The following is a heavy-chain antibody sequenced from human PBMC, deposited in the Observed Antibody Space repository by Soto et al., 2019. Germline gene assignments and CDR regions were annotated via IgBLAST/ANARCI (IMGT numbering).Heavy chain of an antibody. CDR3: TTGPFDY. Sequence: PGGSLRLSCATSGFTFASAWMNWVRQAPEKGPEWVALIKNKTYDEAKDYAAPVKERFSISRDDSKNTVYLQMDRLKTEDTAVYYCTTGPFDYWGPGILVTVSS. CDR1: GFTFASAW. V-gene: IGHV3-15*07. J-gene: IGHJ4*02. CDR2: IKNKTYDEAK.